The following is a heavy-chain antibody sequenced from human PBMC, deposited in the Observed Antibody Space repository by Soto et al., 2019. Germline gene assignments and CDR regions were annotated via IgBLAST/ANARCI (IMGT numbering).Heavy chain of an antibody. J-gene: IGHJ4*02. CDR1: GGSISSSSYY. CDR2: IYYSGST. Sequence: SETLSLTCTVSGGSISSSSYYWGWIRQPPGKGLEWIGSIYYSGSTYYNPSLKSRVTISVDTSKNQFSLKLSSVTAADTAVYYCARHTPAISISDHWGQGTLVTSPQ. V-gene: IGHV4-39*01. CDR3: ARHTPAISISDH. D-gene: IGHD2-15*01.